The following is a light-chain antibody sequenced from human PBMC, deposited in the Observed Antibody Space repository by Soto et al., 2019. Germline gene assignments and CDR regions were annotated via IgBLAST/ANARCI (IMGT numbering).Light chain of an antibody. J-gene: IGKJ4*01. CDR2: DAS. Sequence: EIVLTQSPATLSLSPRERATLSCRASQRISNSLAWYQHKPGQAPRLLIYDASKRVTGIPARFSGSGSGTDFTLTISSLEPEDVAVYYCQQRSNWPPLTFGGGTKVEIK. V-gene: IGKV3-11*01. CDR1: QRISNS. CDR3: QQRSNWPPLT.